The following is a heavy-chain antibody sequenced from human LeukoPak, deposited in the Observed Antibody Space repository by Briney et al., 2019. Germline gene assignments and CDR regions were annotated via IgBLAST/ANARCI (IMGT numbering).Heavy chain of an antibody. D-gene: IGHD4-11*01. CDR3: AKDPDYKNYFDY. CDR2: ISGSGGST. J-gene: IGHJ4*02. Sequence: GGSLGLSCAASGFTVSSNYMSWVRQAPGKGLEWVSAISGSGGSTYYADSVKGRFTISRDNSKNTLYLQMNSLRAEDTAVYYCAKDPDYKNYFDYWGQGTLVTVSS. V-gene: IGHV3-23*01. CDR1: GFTVSSNY.